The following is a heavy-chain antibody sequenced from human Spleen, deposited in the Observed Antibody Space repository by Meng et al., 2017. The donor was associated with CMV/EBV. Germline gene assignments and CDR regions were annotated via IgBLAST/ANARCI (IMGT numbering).Heavy chain of an antibody. CDR2: ISYDGSNK. D-gene: IGHD3-3*01. Sequence: GESLKISCETSGFAFRSSGMHWVRQAPGEGLDWVAVISYDGSNKYYADSVKGRFTISRDNSKNTLYLQMNSLRAEDTAVYYCARGGVDFWSGYHDYWGQGTLVTVSS. CDR3: ARGGVDFWSGYHDY. J-gene: IGHJ4*02. V-gene: IGHV3-30*19. CDR1: GFAFRSSG.